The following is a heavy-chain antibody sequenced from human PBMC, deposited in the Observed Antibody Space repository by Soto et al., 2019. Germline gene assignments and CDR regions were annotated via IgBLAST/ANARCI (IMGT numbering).Heavy chain of an antibody. J-gene: IGHJ4*02. Sequence: SETLSLTCSVSGGSISGSHWSWIRQSPGKGLEWLGYVYYTGSTNYSPSLRSRVSISVDTSKNEFSLRLSSVTAADTAVYFCARSVAVPGAHIDYWGQGTQVTVSS. CDR2: VYYTGST. CDR1: GGSISGSH. CDR3: ARSVAVPGAHIDY. D-gene: IGHD6-19*01. V-gene: IGHV4-59*01.